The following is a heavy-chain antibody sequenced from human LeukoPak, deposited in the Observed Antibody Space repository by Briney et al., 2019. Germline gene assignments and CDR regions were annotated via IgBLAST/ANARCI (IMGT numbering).Heavy chain of an antibody. CDR3: AKRATMSGATYYFDY. D-gene: IGHD5-12*01. CDR2: IPGSGDST. Sequence: GGSLRLSCAASGFTFSSYAMYWVRQAPGRGLEWVSAIPGSGDSTYYADSVKGRFAISRDNSNNMLYLQMNSLRAEDTAVYYCAKRATMSGATYYFDYWGQGTLVTVSS. V-gene: IGHV3-23*01. J-gene: IGHJ4*02. CDR1: GFTFSSYA.